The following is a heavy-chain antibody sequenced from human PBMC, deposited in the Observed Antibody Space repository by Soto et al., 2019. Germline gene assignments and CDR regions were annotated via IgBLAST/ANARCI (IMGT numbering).Heavy chain of an antibody. J-gene: IGHJ4*02. D-gene: IGHD3-10*01. CDR3: ARWFTYGNFDYFDY. Sequence: GKGLVWVSRINSGGGTTTYADSVKGRFTISRDNAKNTLYLQMNGLRAEDTAIYYCARWFTYGNFDYFDYWGQGTQVSVSS. CDR2: INSGGGTT. V-gene: IGHV3-74*01.